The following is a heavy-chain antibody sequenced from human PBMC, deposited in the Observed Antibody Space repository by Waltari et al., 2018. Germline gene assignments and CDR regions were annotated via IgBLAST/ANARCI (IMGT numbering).Heavy chain of an antibody. CDR1: GYTLTELS. CDR2: FDSEDGET. CDR3: ATAIFGVVEDAFDI. D-gene: IGHD3-3*01. V-gene: IGHV1-24*01. J-gene: IGHJ3*02. Sequence: QVQLVQSGAEVKKPGASVKVSCKVSGYTLTELSMHWVRQAPGKGLEWMGGFDSEDGETIYAQKFQGRVTMTEDTSTDTAYRELSSLRSEDTAVYYCATAIFGVVEDAFDIWGQGTMVTVSS.